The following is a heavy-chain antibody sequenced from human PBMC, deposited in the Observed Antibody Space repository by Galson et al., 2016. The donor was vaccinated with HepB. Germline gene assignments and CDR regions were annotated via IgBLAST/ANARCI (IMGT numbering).Heavy chain of an antibody. V-gene: IGHV3-66*02. CDR1: GFTVSSHY. J-gene: IGHJ4*02. D-gene: IGHD5-18*01. CDR2: IYSGGGST. CDR3: AREVDTPMGGPFDY. Sequence: SLRLSCAASGFTVSSHYMSWVRQAPGKGLEWVSVIYSGGGSTYYADSVKGRFTISRSNSRNTLYLQMNSLRAEDTAVYYCAREVDTPMGGPFDYWGQGTLVTVSA.